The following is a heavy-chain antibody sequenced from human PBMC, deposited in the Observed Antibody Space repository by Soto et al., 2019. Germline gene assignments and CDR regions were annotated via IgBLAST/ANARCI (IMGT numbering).Heavy chain of an antibody. Sequence: GESLKISFKGSGYSFTSYLIGWVRQGPVKGLEGMGIIYPGDSETRYSPSFQGQVTISADKSISTAYLQWSSLKASDTAMYYCPKDAMNGLSKYYSYRNGHPTTKWVGPSGQGTLVAVSS. J-gene: IGHJ5*02. V-gene: IGHV5-51*01. CDR3: PKDAMNGLSKYYSYRNGHPTTKWVGP. D-gene: IGHD3-22*01. CDR1: GYSFTSYL. CDR2: IYPGDSET.